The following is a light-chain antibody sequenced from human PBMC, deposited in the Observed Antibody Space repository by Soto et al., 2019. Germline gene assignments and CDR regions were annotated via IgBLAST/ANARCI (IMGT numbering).Light chain of an antibody. CDR1: QSVGSN. CDR2: GAS. Sequence: EIVLTQSPGTLSLSPGERATLSCRASQSVGSNYLAWYQQKPGQAPRLLIHGASNRAAGIPDRFSGSGSGTEFTLTISSLQSEDFTVYYCQQYNKWPLTFTFGQGTRLEIK. CDR3: QQYNKWPLTFT. J-gene: IGKJ5*01. V-gene: IGKV3D-15*01.